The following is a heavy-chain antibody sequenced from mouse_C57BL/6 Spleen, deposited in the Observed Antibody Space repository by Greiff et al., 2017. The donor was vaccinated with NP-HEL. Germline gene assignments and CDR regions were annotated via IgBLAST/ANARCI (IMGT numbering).Heavy chain of an antibody. Sequence: VHLVESGPGLVQPSQSLSITCTVSGFSLTSYGVHWVRQPPGKGLEWLGVIWSGGSTDYNAAFISRLSISKDNSKSQVFFKMNSLQADDTAIYYCARKYGNYYAMDYWGQGTSVTVSS. D-gene: IGHD2-10*02. CDR2: IWSGGST. V-gene: IGHV2-4*02. J-gene: IGHJ4*01. CDR1: GFSLTSYG. CDR3: ARKYGNYYAMDY.